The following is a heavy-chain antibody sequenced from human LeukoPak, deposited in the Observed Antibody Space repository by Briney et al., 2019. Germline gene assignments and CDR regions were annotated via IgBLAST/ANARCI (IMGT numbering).Heavy chain of an antibody. CDR1: GDSVSSSSAA. V-gene: IGHV6-1*01. CDR3: ARAQYSIAVAGHSNWFDP. J-gene: IGHJ5*02. D-gene: IGHD6-19*01. CDR2: TYYRSKWYN. Sequence: SQTLSLTCAISGDSVSSSSAAWNWIRQSPSRGHEWLGRTYYRSKWYNDYAVSVKSRITINPDTSKNQFSLQLNSVTPEDTAVYYCARAQYSIAVAGHSNWFDPWGQGTLVTVSS.